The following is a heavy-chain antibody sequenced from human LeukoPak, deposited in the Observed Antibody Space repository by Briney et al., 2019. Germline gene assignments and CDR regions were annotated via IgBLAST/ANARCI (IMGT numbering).Heavy chain of an antibody. Sequence: PSETLSLTCTVSGGSISSYYWSWIRQPPGKGLEWIGYIYYSGSTNYNPSLKSRVTISVDTSKNQFSLKLSSVTAAATAVYYCARDRDPVGYYRYGMDVWGQGTTVTVSS. CDR3: ARDRDPVGYYRYGMDV. J-gene: IGHJ6*02. CDR1: GGSISSYY. CDR2: IYYSGST. V-gene: IGHV4-59*01. D-gene: IGHD2-15*01.